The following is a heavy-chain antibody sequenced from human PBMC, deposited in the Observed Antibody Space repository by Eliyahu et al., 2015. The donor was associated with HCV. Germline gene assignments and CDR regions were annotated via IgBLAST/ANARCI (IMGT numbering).Heavy chain of an antibody. CDR1: GGSISSSNW. D-gene: IGHD3-16*01. CDR2: IYHSGGA. Sequence: QVQLQESGPGLVKPSGTLSLTCAVSGGSISSSNWWSWVRQPPGKGLGCGLGIYHSGGATTNPSLKSRVTISVDKSKNQFSLKLSSVTAADTAVYYCARVALGGFDIWGQGTMVTVSS. J-gene: IGHJ3*02. V-gene: IGHV4-4*02. CDR3: ARVALGGFDI.